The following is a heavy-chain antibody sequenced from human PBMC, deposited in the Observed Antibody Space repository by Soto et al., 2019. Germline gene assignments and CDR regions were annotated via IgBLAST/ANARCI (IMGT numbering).Heavy chain of an antibody. Sequence: QAQLVQSGAELKEPGSSVRVSCKASGGTFAKFIMNWVRQTPGQGLEWMGGIVPLLGTPTYAEKFKGRVTISATGSTSTVYMELTSLRSEDTAIYYCARNGTYDSSLSPYSGMDVWGQGTKVTVSS. J-gene: IGHJ6*02. CDR3: ARNGTYDSSLSPYSGMDV. D-gene: IGHD3-16*01. V-gene: IGHV1-69*01. CDR2: IVPLLGTP. CDR1: GGTFAKFI.